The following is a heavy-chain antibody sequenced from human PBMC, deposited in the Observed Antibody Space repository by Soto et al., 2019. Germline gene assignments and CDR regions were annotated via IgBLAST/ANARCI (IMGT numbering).Heavy chain of an antibody. CDR3: ARERKFDFWRKGFDV. Sequence: QAQLVQSGAEVRKPGASVKVSCKASGYTFTTYDINWVRQAPGQGLEWLGWMDPNSGSTGYAQNLQGRVTMTRNISRNTAHMELSSLHSEAAAVYYCARERKFDFWRKGFDVWGQGTTVTVSS. D-gene: IGHD3-3*01. V-gene: IGHV1-8*01. CDR2: MDPNSGST. CDR1: GYTFTTYD. J-gene: IGHJ6*02.